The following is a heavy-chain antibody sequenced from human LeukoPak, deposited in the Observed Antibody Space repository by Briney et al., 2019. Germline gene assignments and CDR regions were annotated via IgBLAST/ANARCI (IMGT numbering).Heavy chain of an antibody. CDR2: IDYDGSHI. CDR3: ARGVEPLAANTLAY. Sequence: PGGSLRLSCAGSGFTFSTSAMNWVRQVPGKGLEWVSSIDYDGSHIYYSASVKGRFSISRDNARDSVYLQMDSLRAEDTAVYYCARGVEPLAANTLAYWGQGTLVTVSS. V-gene: IGHV3-21*04. D-gene: IGHD1-14*01. CDR1: GFTFSTSA. J-gene: IGHJ4*02.